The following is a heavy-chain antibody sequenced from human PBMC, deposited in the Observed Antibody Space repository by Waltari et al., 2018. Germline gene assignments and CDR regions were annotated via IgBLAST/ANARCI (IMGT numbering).Heavy chain of an antibody. V-gene: IGHV3-7*01. CDR2: IKPDGSEK. Sequence: EVLVVQSGGGLVQPGGSLRLFWLPSGLTFSNYWMSWVRQAPGKGLEWVANIKPDGSEKNHVDSVKGRFTISRDNAKNSLYLQMNSLRAEDTAVYYCVQGGFYYADWGQGTLVTVSS. CDR1: GLTFSNYW. J-gene: IGHJ4*02. CDR3: VQGGFYYAD. D-gene: IGHD3-10*01.